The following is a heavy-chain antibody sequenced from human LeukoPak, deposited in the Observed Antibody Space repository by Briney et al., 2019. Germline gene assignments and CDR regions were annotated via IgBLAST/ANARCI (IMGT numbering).Heavy chain of an antibody. D-gene: IGHD1-26*01. V-gene: IGHV3-23*01. CDR2: INGSGSST. CDR1: GFTFSNYA. Sequence: GGSLRLSCAASGFTFSNYAMTWVRQAPGKGLEWVSAINGSGSSTYYADSVKGRFTISRDNSKNTLYLQMNSLRAEDTAVYYCAKGGSTSGADYWGQGTLATVSS. CDR3: AKGGSTSGADY. J-gene: IGHJ4*02.